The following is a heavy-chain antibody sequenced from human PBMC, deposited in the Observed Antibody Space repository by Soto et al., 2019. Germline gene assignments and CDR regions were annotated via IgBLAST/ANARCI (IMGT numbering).Heavy chain of an antibody. CDR2: IYYTGNT. J-gene: IGHJ4*02. Sequence: ETLSLTCDVSGGSMNSYYWSGIRQPPGKGLEWIGYIYYTGNTRYNPSLNSRVTFSVDTSKNQLFLTLSSVTAADTAIYYCARASTYYGSGPFDYWGQGAPVTVYS. D-gene: IGHD3-10*01. V-gene: IGHV4-59*01. CDR3: ARASTYYGSGPFDY. CDR1: GGSMNSYY.